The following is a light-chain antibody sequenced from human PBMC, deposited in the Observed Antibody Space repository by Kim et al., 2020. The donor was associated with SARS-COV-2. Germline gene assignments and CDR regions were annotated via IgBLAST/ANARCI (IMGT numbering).Light chain of an antibody. CDR3: VQDYSYPLT. Sequence: ASVGDIVAITCRASQGIRSDLGWYQQKPGTPPKPLIHSASTLERGVPSRFSGRGSGSDFTLTISSLQPEDFATYYCVQDYSYPLTFGGGTKVDIK. CDR2: SAS. J-gene: IGKJ4*01. CDR1: QGIRSD. V-gene: IGKV1-6*02.